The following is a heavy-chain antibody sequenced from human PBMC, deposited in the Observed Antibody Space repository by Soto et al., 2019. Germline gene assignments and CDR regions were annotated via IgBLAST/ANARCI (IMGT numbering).Heavy chain of an antibody. V-gene: IGHV3-30*18. D-gene: IGHD2-8*01. CDR3: AKEHSGLYSPNYFDF. CDR2: ISDEGSEH. Sequence: QVQLVESGGGVVQPGGSLRLSCAASRFTFSSYGMHWLRQAPGKGLERVAVISDEGSEHYYADSVKGRLPVSRDKSKNTWSLPMNSLRAEDTAVYYCAKEHSGLYSPNYFDFWGRGTLVTVCS. CDR1: RFTFSSYG. J-gene: IGHJ4*02.